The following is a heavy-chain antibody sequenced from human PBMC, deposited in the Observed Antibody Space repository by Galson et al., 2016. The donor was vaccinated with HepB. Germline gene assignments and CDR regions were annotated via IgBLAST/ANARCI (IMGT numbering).Heavy chain of an antibody. CDR1: GFTSSNHW. Sequence: SLRLSCAASGFTSSNHWMSWVRQAPGKGLEWVSVIYSGGSTYYADSVKGRFTISRDNSKNTLYLQMNSLRAEDTAVYYCARKSDSSTFGGDYWGQGTLVTVSS. CDR2: IYSGGST. D-gene: IGHD6-13*01. CDR3: ARKSDSSTFGGDY. V-gene: IGHV3-66*01. J-gene: IGHJ4*02.